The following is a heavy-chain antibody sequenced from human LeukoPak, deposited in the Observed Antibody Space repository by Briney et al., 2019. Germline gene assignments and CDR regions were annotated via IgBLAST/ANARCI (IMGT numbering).Heavy chain of an antibody. Sequence: GGSLRLSCAASGFTFSNYWMSWVRQAPGKGLEWVGNIKQDGSEKDYVDSVKGRFTISRDNARNSLYLQMNSLRAEDTAVYYCARNGAPVVTAITPYYYYMDVWGKGTTVTVSS. CDR2: IKQDGSEK. J-gene: IGHJ6*03. D-gene: IGHD2-21*02. V-gene: IGHV3-7*01. CDR3: ARNGAPVVTAITPYYYYMDV. CDR1: GFTFSNYW.